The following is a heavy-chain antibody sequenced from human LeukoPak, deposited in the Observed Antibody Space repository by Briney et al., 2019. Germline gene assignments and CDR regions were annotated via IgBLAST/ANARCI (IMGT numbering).Heavy chain of an antibody. D-gene: IGHD6-13*01. V-gene: IGHV1-8*01. CDR2: MKSNSGDT. CDR1: GYTFIGYD. Sequence: ASVKVSCKSSGYTFIGYDINWVRQAPGQGLEWMGWMKSNSGDTHFAQKFQGRLTMARNTSISTAFMELSGLRSEDTAVYYCARGEYSSSWYPLDYWGQGSLVTVSS. J-gene: IGHJ4*02. CDR3: ARGEYSSSWYPLDY.